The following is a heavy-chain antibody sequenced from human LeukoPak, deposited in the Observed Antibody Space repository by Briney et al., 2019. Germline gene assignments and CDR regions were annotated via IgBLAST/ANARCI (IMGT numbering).Heavy chain of an antibody. CDR2: ISAYNGNT. J-gene: IGHJ4*02. D-gene: IGHD5-12*01. CDR3: ARDRGYDSWSSGWRPDSDY. CDR1: GYTFTSNG. Sequence: ASVEVSCKASGYTFTSNGISWVRQAPGQGLEWMGWISAYNGNTNYAQRLQGRVTMTTDTSTSTAYMELRSLRSDDTAVYYCARDRGYDSWSSGWRPDSDYWGQGTLVTVSS. V-gene: IGHV1-18*01.